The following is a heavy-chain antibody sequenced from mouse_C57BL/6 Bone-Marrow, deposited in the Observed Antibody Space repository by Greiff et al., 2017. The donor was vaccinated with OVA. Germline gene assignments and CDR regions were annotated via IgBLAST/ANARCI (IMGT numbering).Heavy chain of an antibody. CDR1: GFTFSSYG. CDR2: ISSGGSYT. J-gene: IGHJ3*01. Sequence: EVMLVESGGDLVKPGGSLKLSCAASGFTFSSYGLSWVRQTPDKKLVWVATISSGGSYTYSPHCVKGRFTITRYDAKNTQYLQMSSLKSEDSAMDYCARHQLAWFAYWGQGTLVTVSA. D-gene: IGHD4-1*02. CDR3: ARHQLAWFAY. V-gene: IGHV5-6*01.